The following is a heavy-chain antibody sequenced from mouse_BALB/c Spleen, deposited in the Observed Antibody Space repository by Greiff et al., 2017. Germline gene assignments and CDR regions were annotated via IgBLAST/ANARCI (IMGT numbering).Heavy chain of an antibody. Sequence: EVKLVESGGGLVKPGGSLKLSCAASGFAFSSYDMSWVRQTPEKRLEWVAYISSGGGSTYYPDTVKGRFTISRDNAKNTLYLQMSSLKSEDTAMYYCARDYYAYAMDYWGQGTSVTVSS. D-gene: IGHD2-1*01. CDR1: GFAFSSYD. J-gene: IGHJ4*01. V-gene: IGHV5-12-1*01. CDR3: ARDYYAYAMDY. CDR2: ISSGGGST.